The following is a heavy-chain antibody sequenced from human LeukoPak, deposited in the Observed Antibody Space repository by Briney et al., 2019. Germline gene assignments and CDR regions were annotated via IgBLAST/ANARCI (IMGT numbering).Heavy chain of an antibody. Sequence: SVKVSCKASGGTFSSYAISWVRQAPGQGLEWMGGIIPTFGTANYAQKFQGRVTITADESTSTAYMELSSLRSEDTAVYYCARAAATRHNEFDPWGQGTLVTVSS. V-gene: IGHV1-69*13. J-gene: IGHJ5*02. CDR3: ARAAATRHNEFDP. CDR2: IIPTFGTA. D-gene: IGHD6-13*01. CDR1: GGTFSSYA.